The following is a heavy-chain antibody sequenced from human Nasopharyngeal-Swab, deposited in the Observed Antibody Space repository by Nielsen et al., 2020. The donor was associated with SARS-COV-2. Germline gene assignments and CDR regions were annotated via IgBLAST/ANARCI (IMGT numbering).Heavy chain of an antibody. CDR3: AKDLPKQQLAQYYYYGMDV. CDR2: ISGSGGRT. CDR1: GFTFSSYA. Sequence: GESLKISCAASGFTFSSYAMSWVRQAPGKGLEWVSAISGSGGRTYYADSVKGRFTISRDNSKNTLYLQMNSLRAEDTAVYYCAKDLPKQQLAQYYYYGMDVWGQGTTVTVSS. J-gene: IGHJ6*02. D-gene: IGHD6-13*01. V-gene: IGHV3-23*01.